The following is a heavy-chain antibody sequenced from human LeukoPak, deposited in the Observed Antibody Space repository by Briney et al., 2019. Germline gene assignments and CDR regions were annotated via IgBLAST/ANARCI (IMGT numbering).Heavy chain of an antibody. Sequence: GASVKVSCKVSGYTLTELSMHWVRQAPGKGLEWMGGFDPEDGETTYAQKFQGRVTMTEDTSTDTAYMELSSLRSEDTAVYNCATRSGGRATYYYYYVDVWGKGTTVTVSS. CDR3: ATRSGGRATYYYYYVDV. V-gene: IGHV1-24*01. D-gene: IGHD2-15*01. J-gene: IGHJ6*03. CDR2: FDPEDGET. CDR1: GYTLTELS.